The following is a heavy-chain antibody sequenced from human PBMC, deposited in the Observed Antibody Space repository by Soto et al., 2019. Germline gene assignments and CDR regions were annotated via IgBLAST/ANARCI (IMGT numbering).Heavy chain of an antibody. J-gene: IGHJ6*02. CDR1: GFTFSGYW. V-gene: IGHV3-74*01. CDR3: THCSGESCHGGYFGMDV. D-gene: IGHD2-15*01. Sequence: GGSLRLSCAGSGFTFSGYWMHWVRQSPGKGLVWVSRINSDGTTTAYADSVKGRFTISRDNSKNTLYLQMSSLRAEDTAVYYCTHCSGESCHGGYFGMDVWGQGTTVTVPS. CDR2: INSDGTTT.